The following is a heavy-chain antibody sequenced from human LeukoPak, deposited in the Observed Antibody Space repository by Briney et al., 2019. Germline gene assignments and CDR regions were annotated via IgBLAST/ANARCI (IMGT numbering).Heavy chain of an antibody. D-gene: IGHD3-9*01. CDR2: IKQDGSEK. CDR1: GFTFSSYW. J-gene: IGHJ6*02. V-gene: IGHV3-7*01. CDR3: ARLDYDILTGYRQYYYYYYGMDV. Sequence: GGSLRLSCAASGFTFSSYWMSWVRQAPGKGLEWVANIKQDGSEKYYVDSVKGRFTISRDNAKNSLYLQMNGLRAEDTAVYYCARLDYDILTGYRQYYYYYYGMDVWGQGTTVTVSS.